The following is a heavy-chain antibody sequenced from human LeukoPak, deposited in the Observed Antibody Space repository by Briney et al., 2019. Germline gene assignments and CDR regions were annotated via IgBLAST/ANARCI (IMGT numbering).Heavy chain of an antibody. CDR2: ILGSGRSA. CDR1: GFTFNNYA. CDR3: SKWGDYDVLTGYYDSDF. V-gene: IGHV3-23*01. D-gene: IGHD3-9*01. Sequence: TGGSLRLSCAASGFTFNNYAMSWVRQAPGKGLEWVSAILGSGRSAYYADSVKGRFTISRDSSKNSLFLQMNSLRVEDTALYYCSKWGDYDVLTGYYDSDFWGQGTLVTVSA. J-gene: IGHJ4*02.